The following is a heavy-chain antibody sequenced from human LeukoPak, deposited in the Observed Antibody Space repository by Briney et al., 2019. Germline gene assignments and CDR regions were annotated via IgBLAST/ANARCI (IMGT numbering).Heavy chain of an antibody. J-gene: IGHJ4*02. CDR2: ISYDGSSK. CDR1: GFSFSSYG. V-gene: IGHV3-30*03. Sequence: GGSLRLSCAASGFSFSSYGMHWVRQAPGKGLEWVAVISYDGSSKYYADSVKGRFTIYRDNPKNTLYLQMNSLRVEDTAVYYCLRGDRRDYWGQGTLVTVSS. CDR3: LRGDRRDY.